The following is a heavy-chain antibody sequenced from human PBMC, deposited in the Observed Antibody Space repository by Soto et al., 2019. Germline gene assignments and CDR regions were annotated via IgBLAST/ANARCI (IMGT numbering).Heavy chain of an antibody. Sequence: QVQLVQSGAEVKKPGSSVKVSCKASGGTFSSYAISWVRQAPGQGLEWMGGIIPIFGTANYAQKFQGRVTITADESTSTAYMELSSLRSEDTAVYYCAADYDYGWGSGSPPDHYGMDVWGQGTTVTVSS. CDR3: AADYDYGWGSGSPPDHYGMDV. J-gene: IGHJ6*02. V-gene: IGHV1-69*01. CDR2: IIPIFGTA. CDR1: GGTFSSYA. D-gene: IGHD3-16*01.